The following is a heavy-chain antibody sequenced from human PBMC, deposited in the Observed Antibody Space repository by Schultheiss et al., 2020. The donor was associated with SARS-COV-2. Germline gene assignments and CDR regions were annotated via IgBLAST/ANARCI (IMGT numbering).Heavy chain of an antibody. D-gene: IGHD4-11*01. CDR3: ARGASSKPNYYYYMDV. CDR1: GYSISSGYY. J-gene: IGHJ6*03. Sequence: SQTLSLTCAVSGYSISSGYYWGWIRQPPGKGLEWIGEINHSGSTNYNPSLKSRVTISVDTSKNQFSLKLSSVTAADTAVYYCARGASSKPNYYYYMDVWGKGTTVTVSS. V-gene: IGHV4-38-2*01. CDR2: INHSGST.